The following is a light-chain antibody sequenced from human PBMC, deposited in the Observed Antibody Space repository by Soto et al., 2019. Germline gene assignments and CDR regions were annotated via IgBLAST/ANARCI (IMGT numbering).Light chain of an antibody. V-gene: IGKV1-5*03. Sequence: DIQMTQSPSTLSASVGDRVTITCRASQSISSWLAWYQQKPGKAPKLLIYKASSLESGVPSRFSGSGSGTEFTLTISSLQPDDFATYYCLQYNRYLTWTFGQGTKVDIK. CDR3: LQYNRYLTWT. J-gene: IGKJ1*01. CDR1: QSISSW. CDR2: KAS.